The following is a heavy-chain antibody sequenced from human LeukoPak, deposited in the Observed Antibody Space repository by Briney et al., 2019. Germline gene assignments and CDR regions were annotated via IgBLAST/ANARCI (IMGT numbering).Heavy chain of an antibody. CDR1: GFTFSSYG. Sequence: GRSLRLSCAASGFTFSSYGMHWVRQAPGKGLEWVAVIWYDGSNQYSADSVKGRFTISRDNSKNTPYLQMNSLRAEDTAIYYCARDRYSNGPLNWFDPWGQGTLVTVSS. V-gene: IGHV3-33*01. CDR3: ARDRYSNGPLNWFDP. CDR2: IWYDGSNQ. D-gene: IGHD6-19*01. J-gene: IGHJ5*02.